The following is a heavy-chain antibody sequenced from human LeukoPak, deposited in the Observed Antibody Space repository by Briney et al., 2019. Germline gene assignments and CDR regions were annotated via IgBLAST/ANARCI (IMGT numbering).Heavy chain of an antibody. Sequence: QPGGSLRLSCVASGFIFSSYWMTWVRLAPGKGLEWVSAISGSGGSTYYADSVKGRFTISRDNSKNTLYLQMNSLRAEDTAVYYCAKQAYDSSGYYTQSFDYWGQGTLVTVSS. CDR3: AKQAYDSSGYYTQSFDY. J-gene: IGHJ4*02. CDR1: GFIFSSYW. V-gene: IGHV3-23*01. CDR2: ISGSGGST. D-gene: IGHD3-22*01.